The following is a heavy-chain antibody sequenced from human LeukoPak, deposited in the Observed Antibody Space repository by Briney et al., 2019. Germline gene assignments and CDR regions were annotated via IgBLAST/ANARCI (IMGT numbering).Heavy chain of an antibody. Sequence: GRSLRLSCAASGFTFDDYAMHWVRQAPGKGLEWVSGISWNSGSIGYADSVKGRFTISRDNAKNSLYLQMNSLRAEDTAVYYCARVQIPGYSSGWYPPYYYYGMDVWGQGTTVTVSS. V-gene: IGHV3-9*01. D-gene: IGHD6-19*01. J-gene: IGHJ6*02. CDR1: GFTFDDYA. CDR3: ARVQIPGYSSGWYPPYYYYGMDV. CDR2: ISWNSGSI.